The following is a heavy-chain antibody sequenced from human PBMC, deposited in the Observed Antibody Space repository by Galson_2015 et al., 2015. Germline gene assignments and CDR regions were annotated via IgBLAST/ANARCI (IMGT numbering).Heavy chain of an antibody. V-gene: IGHV3-48*03. CDR1: GFTFSSYE. D-gene: IGHD6-19*01. CDR2: ISSSGSTI. Sequence: LRLSCAASGFTFSSYELNWVRQAPGKGLEWVSYISSSGSTIYYADSVKGRFTISRDNAKNSLYLQMNSLRAEDTAVYYCARPGIAVAGSFDYWGQGTLVTVSS. J-gene: IGHJ4*02. CDR3: ARPGIAVAGSFDY.